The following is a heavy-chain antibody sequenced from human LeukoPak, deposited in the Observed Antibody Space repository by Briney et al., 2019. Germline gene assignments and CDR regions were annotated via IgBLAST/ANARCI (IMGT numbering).Heavy chain of an antibody. Sequence: SVKVSCKASGGTFSSYAISWVRQAPGQGLEWMGGIIPIFGTANYAQKFQGRVTITTDEFTSTAYMELSSLRSEDTAVYYCAQNNSSSSDYYYYYMDVWGEGTTVTVSS. D-gene: IGHD6-6*01. CDR2: IIPIFGTA. CDR1: GGTFSSYA. CDR3: AQNNSSSSDYYYYYMDV. J-gene: IGHJ6*03. V-gene: IGHV1-69*05.